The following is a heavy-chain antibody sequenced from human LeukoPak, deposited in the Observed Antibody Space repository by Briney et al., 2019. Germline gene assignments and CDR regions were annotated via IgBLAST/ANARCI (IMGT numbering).Heavy chain of an antibody. Sequence: GGSLRLSCAASGFTFSSYGMHWVRQAPGKGLEWVAFIRNTGHDDYYIDSVRGRFTISRDNSKNTLYLQMNGLRAEDTAVYYGAKEVASGYSYDTWGQGTLVTVSS. CDR3: AKEVASGYSYDT. CDR1: GFTFSSYG. D-gene: IGHD5-18*01. J-gene: IGHJ5*02. V-gene: IGHV3-30*02. CDR2: IRNTGHDD.